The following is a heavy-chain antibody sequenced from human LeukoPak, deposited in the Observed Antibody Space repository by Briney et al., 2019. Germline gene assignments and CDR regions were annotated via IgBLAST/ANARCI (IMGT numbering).Heavy chain of an antibody. CDR2: IYTSGST. CDR3: ARAKNEGLLQH. CDR1: GGSISSGSYY. Sequence: SQTLSPTCTVSGGSISSGSYYWSWIRQPAGKGLEWIGRIYTSGSTNYNPSLKSRVTISVDTSKNQFSLKLSSVTAADTAVYYCARAKNEGLLQHWGQGTLVTVSS. V-gene: IGHV4-61*02. J-gene: IGHJ1*01. D-gene: IGHD4-11*01.